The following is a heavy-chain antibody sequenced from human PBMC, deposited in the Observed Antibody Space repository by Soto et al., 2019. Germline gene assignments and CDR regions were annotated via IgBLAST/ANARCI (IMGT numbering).Heavy chain of an antibody. D-gene: IGHD3-10*01. J-gene: IGHJ4*02. CDR2: ITATGDRT. CDR1: GFRFSSYS. V-gene: IGHV3-23*01. CDR3: ATMDGYFEY. Sequence: GGSLRLSCADSGFRFSSYSMSWVRQTPGKGLEWVAAITATGDRTYYADSVTGRFTISRDNSKKTHYLQMTSLRAEDTAMYYCATMDGYFEYWGQGTPVTVSS.